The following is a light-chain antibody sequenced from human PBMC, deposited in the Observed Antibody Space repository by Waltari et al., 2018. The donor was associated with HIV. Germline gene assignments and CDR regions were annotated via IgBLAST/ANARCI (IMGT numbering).Light chain of an antibody. J-gene: IGKJ5*01. CDR3: QQFNSYPLT. CDR1: QGISAA. CDR2: DVS. V-gene: IGKV1-13*02. Sequence: GGTVIITCRTTQGISAALAWYRQKPGKTPELLIYDVSTSQSGVPSKFSGSGSGTDFTLTINRLQPEDSATYYCQQFNSYPLTFGQGTRLEIK.